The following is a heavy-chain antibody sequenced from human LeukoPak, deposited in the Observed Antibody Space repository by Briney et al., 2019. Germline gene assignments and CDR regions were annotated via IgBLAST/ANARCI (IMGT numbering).Heavy chain of an antibody. CDR1: GGSISSYY. J-gene: IGHJ5*02. D-gene: IGHD6-25*01. CDR3: ARDTGYSSVPSWFDP. Sequence: PSETLSLTCTVSGGSISSYYWSWIRQPAGKGLEWIGRIYTSGSTNYNPSLKSRVTISVDTSKNQFSLKLSSVTAADTAVYYCARDTGYSSVPSWFDPWGQGTLVTVSS. V-gene: IGHV4-4*07. CDR2: IYTSGST.